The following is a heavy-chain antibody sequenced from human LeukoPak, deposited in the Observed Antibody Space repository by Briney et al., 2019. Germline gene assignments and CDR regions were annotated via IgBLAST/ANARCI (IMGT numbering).Heavy chain of an antibody. CDR1: GGSISSGSYY. D-gene: IGHD6-13*01. V-gene: IGHV4-61*02. CDR3: ARDAIAAAGLNFGY. Sequence: PSETLSLTCTVSGGSISSGSYYWSWIRQPAGKGLEWIGRIYTSGSTNYNPSLKSRVTISVDTSKNQFSLKLSSVTAADTAVYYCARDAIAAAGLNFGYWGQGTLVTVSS. J-gene: IGHJ4*02. CDR2: IYTSGST.